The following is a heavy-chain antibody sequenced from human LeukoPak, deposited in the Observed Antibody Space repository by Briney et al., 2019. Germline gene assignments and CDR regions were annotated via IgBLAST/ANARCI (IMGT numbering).Heavy chain of an antibody. CDR3: ARAKTEYCSGGSCYSPFFDY. Sequence: PSETLSLTCTVSGGSISSSSYYWGWIRQPPGKGLEWIGSIYYSGSTYYNPSLKSRVTISVDTSKNQFSLKLSSVTAADTAVYYCARAKTEYCSGGSCYSPFFDYWGQGTLVTVSS. D-gene: IGHD2-15*01. CDR2: IYYSGST. CDR1: GGSISSSSYY. V-gene: IGHV4-39*07. J-gene: IGHJ4*02.